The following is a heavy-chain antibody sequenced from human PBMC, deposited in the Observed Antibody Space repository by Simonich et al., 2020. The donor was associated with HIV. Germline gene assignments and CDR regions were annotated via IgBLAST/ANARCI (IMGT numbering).Heavy chain of an antibody. CDR2: ISYDGSNK. D-gene: IGHD3-16*01. Sequence: HVQLVESGGGVVQPGRSLRLSCAASGFTFSSYAMHWVRQAPGKGLEWVAVISYDGSNKYYADSVTGRFTISRDNSKNTLYLQMNSLRAEDTAVYYCASGGSISSVWADDYWGQGTLVTVSS. CDR3: ASGGSISSVWADDY. J-gene: IGHJ4*02. CDR1: GFTFSSYA. V-gene: IGHV3-30*07.